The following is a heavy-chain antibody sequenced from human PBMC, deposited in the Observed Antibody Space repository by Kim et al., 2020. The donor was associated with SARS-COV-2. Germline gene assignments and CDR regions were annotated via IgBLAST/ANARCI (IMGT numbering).Heavy chain of an antibody. CDR3: ARAATNVVVVAATVVAFDI. CDR1: GGSISSGGYY. CDR2: IYYSGST. V-gene: IGHV4-31*03. J-gene: IGHJ3*02. Sequence: SETLSLTCTVSGGSISSGGYYWSWIRQHPGKGLEWIGYIYYSGSTYYNPSLKSRVTISVDTSKNQFSLKLSSVTAADTAVYYCARAATNVVVVAATVVAFDIWSQGTMVTVSS. D-gene: IGHD2-15*01.